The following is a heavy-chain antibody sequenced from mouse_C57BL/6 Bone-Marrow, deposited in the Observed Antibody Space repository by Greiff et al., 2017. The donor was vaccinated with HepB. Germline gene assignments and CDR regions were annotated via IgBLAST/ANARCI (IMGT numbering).Heavy chain of an antibody. Sequence: QVQLQQSGAELARPGASVKMSCKASGYTFTSYTMHWVKQRPGQGLEWIGYINPSSGYTKYNQKFKDKATLTVDKSSSTAYMELRSLTSEDTAVYYCARQDQLGLWFAYWGQGTLVTVSA. D-gene: IGHD4-1*02. J-gene: IGHJ3*01. V-gene: IGHV1-4*01. CDR3: ARQDQLGLWFAY. CDR1: GYTFTSYT. CDR2: INPSSGYT.